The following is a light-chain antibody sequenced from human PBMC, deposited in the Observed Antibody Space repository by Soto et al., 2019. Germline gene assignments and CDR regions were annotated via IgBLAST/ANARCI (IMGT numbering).Light chain of an antibody. CDR3: AAWDDSLNGVV. CDR2: SNN. Sequence: QSVLTQPPSASGTPGQRVTISCSGSSSNIGSYTVNWYQQLPGTAPKLLIYSNNQRPSGVPDRFSGSKSSTSASLAISGLQSEDEADYNCAAWDDSLNGVVFGGGTKLTVL. CDR1: SSNIGSYT. V-gene: IGLV1-44*01. J-gene: IGLJ2*01.